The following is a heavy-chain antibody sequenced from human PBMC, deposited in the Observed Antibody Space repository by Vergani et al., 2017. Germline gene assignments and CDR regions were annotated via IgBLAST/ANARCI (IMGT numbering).Heavy chain of an antibody. Sequence: QVHLVESGGGVVQPGRSLRLSCAASGFTLRSHGMHWVRQAPGKGLEWVTIIWYDGSNKYYADSVKGRFTISRDSSNNTLYLQMNSLRAEDTAVYYCARDSCGGSCAFDYWSQGTLVTVSS. CDR3: ARDSCGGSCAFDY. CDR1: GFTLRSHG. CDR2: IWYDGSNK. D-gene: IGHD2-15*01. V-gene: IGHV3-33*01. J-gene: IGHJ4*02.